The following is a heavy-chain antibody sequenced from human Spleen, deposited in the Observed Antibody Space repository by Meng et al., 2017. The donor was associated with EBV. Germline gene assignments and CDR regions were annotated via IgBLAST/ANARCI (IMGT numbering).Heavy chain of an antibody. V-gene: IGHV1-69*01. CDR3: ASESGRGFTPDY. D-gene: IGHD3-10*01. J-gene: IGHJ4*02. CDR2: LIPMSGAP. CDR1: GGTFRSDA. Sequence: VPLGQVGAGGKRPGSSVKVSCKTSGGTFRSDAVSGVRQAPGQGLEWMGGLIPMSGAPHYPQKFQARVTIIADESTSTHYMELSSLRSEDTAVYYCASESGRGFTPDYWGQGTLVTVFS.